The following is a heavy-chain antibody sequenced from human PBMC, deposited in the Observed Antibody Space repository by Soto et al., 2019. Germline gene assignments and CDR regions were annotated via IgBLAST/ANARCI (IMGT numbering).Heavy chain of an antibody. CDR3: AKFILRFLEWLSLGTYYYYGMDV. CDR1: GFTFSSYA. D-gene: IGHD3-3*01. V-gene: IGHV3-23*01. Sequence: GGSLRLSCAASGFTFSSYAMSWVRQAPGKGLEWVSAISGSGGSTYYADSVKGRFTISRDNSKNTLYLQMNSLRAEDTAVYYCAKFILRFLEWLSLGTYYYYGMDVWGQGTTVTVSS. CDR2: ISGSGGST. J-gene: IGHJ6*02.